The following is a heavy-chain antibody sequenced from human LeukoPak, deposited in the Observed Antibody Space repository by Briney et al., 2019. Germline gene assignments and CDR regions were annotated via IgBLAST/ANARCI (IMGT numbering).Heavy chain of an antibody. J-gene: IGHJ3*02. CDR2: ISGSTTDI. CDR3: ARDIHSVAFDI. CDR1: GFTFTAYT. V-gene: IGHV3-21*01. Sequence: GGSLTLSCAASGFTFTAYTINWVRQAQGPGMELVSYISGSTTDIYYADSVKGRFTISRDNAKRSVYLQMNSLGVEDTAVYYCARDIHSVAFDIWGQGTMVTVSS.